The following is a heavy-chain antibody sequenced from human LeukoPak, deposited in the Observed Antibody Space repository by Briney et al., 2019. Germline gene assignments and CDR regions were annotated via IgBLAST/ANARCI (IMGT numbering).Heavy chain of an antibody. CDR1: GDSITSGAYY. J-gene: IGHJ5*02. Sequence: PSETLSLTCRVSGDSITSGAYYWAWLRQPPGKGLEWIGSVYYSGSIKYNPSLKGRVSISRDMSKNQFSPNLNSVNATDTAVYYCARRHYAAWFDPWGQGTLVTVSS. CDR3: ARRHYAAWFDP. CDR2: VYYSGSI. V-gene: IGHV4-39*07. D-gene: IGHD2-2*01.